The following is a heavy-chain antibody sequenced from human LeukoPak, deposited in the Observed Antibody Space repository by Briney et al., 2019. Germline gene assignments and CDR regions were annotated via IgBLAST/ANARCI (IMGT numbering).Heavy chain of an antibody. V-gene: IGHV1-46*01. CDR1: GYTFTSYY. D-gene: IGHD6-19*01. J-gene: IGHJ3*02. Sequence: ASVKVSCKASGYTFTSYYMHWVRQAPGQGLEWMGIINSSGGSTRYAQKFQDRVTMTRDTSTSTVYMDLSSLRSEDTAVYYWARRGSGWIRGAFDIWGQGTMVTVSS. CDR2: INSSGGST. CDR3: ARRGSGWIRGAFDI.